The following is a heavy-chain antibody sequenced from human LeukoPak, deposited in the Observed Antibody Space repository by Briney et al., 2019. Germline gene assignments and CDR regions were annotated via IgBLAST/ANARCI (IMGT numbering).Heavy chain of an antibody. J-gene: IGHJ4*02. D-gene: IGHD1-1*01. Sequence: GGSLRLSCVASGFTFSSYAVRWFRQAPGKALEWVSTVGRSGVDTYYADSVRGRFTISKDSSKNTLQMNSLSAEDTAIYYCVKHSGGVYGNSDSWGQGILVTVSS. CDR1: GFTFSSYA. V-gene: IGHV3-23*01. CDR3: VKHSGGVYGNSDS. CDR2: VGRSGVDT.